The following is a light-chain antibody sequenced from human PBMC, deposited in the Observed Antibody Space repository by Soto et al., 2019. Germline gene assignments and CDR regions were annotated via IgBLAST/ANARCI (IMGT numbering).Light chain of an antibody. CDR2: DAS. CDR3: QVRDVWPS. CDR1: QSVSTS. V-gene: IGKV3-11*01. J-gene: IGKJ1*01. Sequence: NVLTQSPVTPALSPRENYVLSRRASQSVSTSLAWYQHKPGQAPRLFIYDASKRAPGIPARFTGSGSGTDFTLTISSLEPEDIAVYYCQVRDVWPSFGQGTKVDIK.